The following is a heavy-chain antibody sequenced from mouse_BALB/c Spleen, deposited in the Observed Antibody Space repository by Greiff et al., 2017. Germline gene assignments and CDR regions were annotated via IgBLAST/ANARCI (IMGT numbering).Heavy chain of an antibody. D-gene: IGHD2-14*01. CDR3: ARDNYRYDGAMDY. Sequence: EVMLVESGGGLVKPGGSLKLSCAASGFTFSDYYMYWVRQTPEKRLEWVATISDGGSYTYYPDSVKGRFTISRDNAKNNLYLQMSSLKSEDTAMYYCARDNYRYDGAMDYWGQGTSVTVSS. CDR1: GFTFSDYY. V-gene: IGHV5-4*02. J-gene: IGHJ4*01. CDR2: ISDGGSYT.